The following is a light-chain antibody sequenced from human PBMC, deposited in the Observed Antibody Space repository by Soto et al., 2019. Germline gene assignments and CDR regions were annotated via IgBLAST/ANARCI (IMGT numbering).Light chain of an antibody. CDR3: QQYVSSLT. V-gene: IGKV3-20*01. CDR2: GAS. Sequence: EIVLTQLPGTLFLSPGERATLSCRASHTVSSSYLAWYQQKPGQPPRLLIYGASSRATGIPDRFSGSGSGTDFTLTISRLEPEDFAVYYCQQYVSSLTFGGGTRVDIK. J-gene: IGKJ4*02. CDR1: HTVSSSY.